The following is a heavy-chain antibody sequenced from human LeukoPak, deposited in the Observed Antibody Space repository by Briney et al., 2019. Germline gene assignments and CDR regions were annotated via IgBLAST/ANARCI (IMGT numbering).Heavy chain of an antibody. D-gene: IGHD3-10*01. V-gene: IGHV4-4*07. CDR2: ISGSGTI. J-gene: IGHJ5*02. CDR1: GGSIHSY. Sequence: SETLSLTCTVSGGSIHSYWSWIRPPAGKGLEWIGRISGSGTITYNPALQSRLTISIDTSKNQFSLKLMSVTAADTAVYYCARDSGTTGAVKFDPWGQGTLVTVSS. CDR3: ARDSGTTGAVKFDP.